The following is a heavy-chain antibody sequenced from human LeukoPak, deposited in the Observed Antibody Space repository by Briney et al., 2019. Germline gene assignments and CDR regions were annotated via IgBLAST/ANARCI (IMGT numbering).Heavy chain of an antibody. CDR3: ARTDYDFWSGYYPFFDY. J-gene: IGHJ4*02. CDR2: IYPGDSDT. CDR1: GYSSTSYW. D-gene: IGHD3-3*01. V-gene: IGHV5-51*01. Sequence: GESLKISCKGSGYSSTSYWIGWARQMPGKGLEWMGIIYPGDSDTRYSPSFQGQVTISADKSISTAYLQWSSLKASDTAMYYCARTDYDFWSGYYPFFDYWGQGTLVTVSS.